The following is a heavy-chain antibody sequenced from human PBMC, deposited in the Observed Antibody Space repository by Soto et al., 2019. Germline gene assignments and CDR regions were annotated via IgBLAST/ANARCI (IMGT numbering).Heavy chain of an antibody. D-gene: IGHD3-9*01. CDR2: IFSNDEK. J-gene: IGHJ3*02. CDR1: GFSLSNARMG. CDR3: ARIDYDILSGPDWAFDI. V-gene: IGHV2-26*01. Sequence: QVTLKESGPVVVKPTETLTLTCTVSGFSLSNARMGVSWIRQPPGKALEWLAHIFSNDEKSYSTSLKSRLTISKDASKSQVVLTMTNMDPVDTATYYCARIDYDILSGPDWAFDIWGQGTMVTVSS.